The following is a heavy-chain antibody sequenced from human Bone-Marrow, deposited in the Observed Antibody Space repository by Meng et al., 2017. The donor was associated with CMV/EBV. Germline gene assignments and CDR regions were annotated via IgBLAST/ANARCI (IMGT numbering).Heavy chain of an antibody. CDR3: ARLPYDFWSGYPNYFDD. V-gene: IGHV4-39*01. CDR1: GGSISSSSYY. CDR2: IYYSGST. Sequence: GSLRLSCTVSGGSISSSSYYWGWIRQPPGKGLEWIGSIYYSGSTYYNPSLKSRVTISVDTSKNQFSLKLSSVTAADTAVYYCARLPYDFWSGYPNYFDDWGQGPLVTVSS. D-gene: IGHD3-3*01. J-gene: IGHJ4*02.